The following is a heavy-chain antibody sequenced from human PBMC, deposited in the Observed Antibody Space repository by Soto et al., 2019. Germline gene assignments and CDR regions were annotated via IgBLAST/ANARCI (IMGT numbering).Heavy chain of an antibody. J-gene: IGHJ4*02. V-gene: IGHV1-46*01. CDR2: INPSGGSA. CDR3: ARDQIAGATLGRFEY. D-gene: IGHD1-26*01. Sequence: QEQLVQSGAEVRKPGASVKVSCKASGYTFTRYYMHWVRQAPGQGLEWMGIINPSGGSASYAQKFQGRVTMTRDTSTSTVYMELSSLTSEDTAVYYCARDQIAGATLGRFEYWGQGTLVTVSS. CDR1: GYTFTRYY.